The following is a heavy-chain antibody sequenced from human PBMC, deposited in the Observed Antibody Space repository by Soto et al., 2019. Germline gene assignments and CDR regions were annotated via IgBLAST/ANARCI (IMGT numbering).Heavy chain of an antibody. CDR3: ARAGTYCSSTSCQGYNWFDP. D-gene: IGHD2-2*01. J-gene: IGHJ5*02. CDR1: GYTFTSYY. CDR2: INPSGGST. Sequence: ASVKVSCKASGYTFTSYYMHWVRQAPGQGLEWMGIINPSGGSTSYAQKFQGRVTMTRDTSTSTVYMELSSLRSEDTAVYYCARAGTYCSSTSCQGYNWFDPWGQGTLVTVSS. V-gene: IGHV1-46*03.